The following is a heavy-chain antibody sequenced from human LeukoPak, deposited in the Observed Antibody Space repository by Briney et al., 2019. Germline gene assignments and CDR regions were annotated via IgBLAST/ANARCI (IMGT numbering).Heavy chain of an antibody. D-gene: IGHD3-10*02. V-gene: IGHV3-23*01. J-gene: IGHJ4*02. CDR3: ARDYPGASMLWEDYFDY. CDR2: ISESRDDT. Sequence: GGSLRLSCAASGFTFSDYAMSWVRQAPGKGLEWVSSISESRDDTDNSDSVKGRFTIPRDNSNNTLYLQMNSLRTEDTAVYYCARDYPGASMLWEDYFDYWGRGTLVTVSS. CDR1: GFTFSDYA.